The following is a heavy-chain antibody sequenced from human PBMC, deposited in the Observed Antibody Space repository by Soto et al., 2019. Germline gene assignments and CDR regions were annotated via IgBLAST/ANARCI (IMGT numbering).Heavy chain of an antibody. D-gene: IGHD3-10*01. CDR2: MNPSRGNT. J-gene: IGHJ4*02. Sequence: QVQLVQSGAEVKKPGASVKVSCKASGYTFTSHNINWVRQATGQGLEWMGWMNPSRGNTGFAQKFPGRVAMTRSTSSSTAYMELSSLHSDDTAVYFCAREDFYGSGSYSHWGQGTLVTVSS. V-gene: IGHV1-8*01. CDR1: GYTFTSHN. CDR3: AREDFYGSGSYSH.